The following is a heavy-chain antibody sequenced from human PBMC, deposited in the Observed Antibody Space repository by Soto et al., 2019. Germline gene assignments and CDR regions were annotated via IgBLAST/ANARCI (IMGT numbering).Heavy chain of an antibody. CDR3: ARGDILTGYSFDY. CDR2: IYPGDSDT. V-gene: IGHV5-51*01. J-gene: IGHJ4*02. Sequence: PGESLKISCKCSGYSFISYWIGWVRQMPGKGLEWMGIIYPGDSDTRYSPSFQGQVTISVDTSKNQFSLKLSSVTAADTAVYYCARGDILTGYSFDYWGQGTLVTVSS. D-gene: IGHD3-9*01. CDR1: GYSFISYW.